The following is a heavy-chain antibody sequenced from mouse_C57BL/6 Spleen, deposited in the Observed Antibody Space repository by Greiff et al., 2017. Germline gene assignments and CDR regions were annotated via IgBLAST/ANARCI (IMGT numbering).Heavy chain of an antibody. J-gene: IGHJ2*01. CDR1: GYSITSGYF. CDR3: ARDETGFAY. V-gene: IGHV3-6*01. CDR2: ISNDGST. Sequence: ESGPGLVKPSPSLSLTCSVTGYSITSGYFWNWIRQFPGNKLECVGYISNDGSTNYNPSLKNRISITRDTSKYQFFLKLKSVTTEDTATYYCARDETGFAYWGQGTTLTVSA. D-gene: IGHD4-1*01.